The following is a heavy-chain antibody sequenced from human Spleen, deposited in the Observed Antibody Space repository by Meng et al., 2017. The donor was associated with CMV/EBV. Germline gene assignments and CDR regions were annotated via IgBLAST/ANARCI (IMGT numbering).Heavy chain of an antibody. CDR3: ARDAGLIRPPTRLRGGTDV. V-gene: IGHV3-30*04. Sequence: GGSLRLSCVASKTTFQYYAIHWVRQAPAKGLEWVAVIPYDGNKIYYADSVKGRCTISRDNSRNTINLQMDSLRAEDTAVYYCARDAGLIRPPTRLRGGTDVWGQGTTVTVSS. J-gene: IGHJ6*02. CDR2: IPYDGNKI. D-gene: IGHD2-8*01. CDR1: KTTFQYYA.